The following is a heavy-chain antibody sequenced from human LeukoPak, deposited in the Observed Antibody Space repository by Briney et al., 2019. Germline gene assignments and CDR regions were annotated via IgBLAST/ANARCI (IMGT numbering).Heavy chain of an antibody. CDR2: IYFTGST. D-gene: IGHD3-10*01. Sequence: SETLSLTCTVSGGYISSNTYYWGWIRQPPGKGLGWIGSIYFTGSTYYNPSLKSRVTMSVDTPKNQFSLKLNSVTAADTAVYYCARGDIGGSGVPMDVWGQGTTVTVSS. CDR3: ARGDIGGSGVPMDV. V-gene: IGHV4-39*07. CDR1: GGYISSNTYY. J-gene: IGHJ6*02.